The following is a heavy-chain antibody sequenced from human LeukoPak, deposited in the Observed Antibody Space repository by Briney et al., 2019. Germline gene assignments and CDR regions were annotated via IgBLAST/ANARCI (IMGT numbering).Heavy chain of an antibody. D-gene: IGHD3-3*01. V-gene: IGHV4-59*01. J-gene: IGHJ5*02. CDR1: GGSISSYY. CDR2: IYYSGSN. Sequence: PSETLSLTCTASGGSISSYYWSWIRQPPGKGLEWIGYIYYSGSNNYSSSGKSRVTISVDTSKNQFSLKLSSVTAADTAVYYCARDNYDFWSGYYTRWFDPWGQGTLVTVSS. CDR3: ARDNYDFWSGYYTRWFDP.